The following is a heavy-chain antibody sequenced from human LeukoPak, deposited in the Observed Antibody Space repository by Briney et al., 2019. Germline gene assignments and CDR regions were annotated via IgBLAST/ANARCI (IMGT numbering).Heavy chain of an antibody. V-gene: IGHV3-30-3*01. CDR3: ARDPYSSGWYYFDY. CDR2: ISYDGRNK. D-gene: IGHD6-19*01. Sequence: GGSLRLSCAASGFTFSSYAMHWVRQAPGKGLEWVAVISYDGRNKYYADSVKGRFTISRDNSKNTLYLQMNSLRAEDTAVYYCARDPYSSGWYYFDYWGQGTLVTVSS. CDR1: GFTFSSYA. J-gene: IGHJ4*02.